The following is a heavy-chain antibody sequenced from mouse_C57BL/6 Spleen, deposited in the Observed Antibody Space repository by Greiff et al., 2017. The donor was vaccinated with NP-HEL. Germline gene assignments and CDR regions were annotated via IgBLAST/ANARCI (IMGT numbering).Heavy chain of an antibody. CDR2: ISNLAYSI. CDR3: ARRCRDYDDAMDY. CDR1: GFTFSDYG. V-gene: IGHV5-15*04. D-gene: IGHD2-4*01. Sequence: EVQLVESGGGLVQPGGSLKLSCAASGFTFSDYGMAWVRQAPRKGPEWVAFISNLAYSIYYADTVTGRFTISRENAKNTLYLEMSSLRAEDTAMYYCARRCRDYDDAMDYWGQGTSVTVSS. J-gene: IGHJ4*01.